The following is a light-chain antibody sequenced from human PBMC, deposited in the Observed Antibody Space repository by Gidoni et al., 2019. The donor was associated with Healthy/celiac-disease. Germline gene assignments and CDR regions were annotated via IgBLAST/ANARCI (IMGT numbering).Light chain of an antibody. Sequence: SYELTQPPSVSVSPGQTASITCSGDKWGDKYACWYQQKPGQSPVLVIYQDSKRPSGIPERFSGSNSGNTATLTISGTQAMEEADYYCQAWDSSTVVFGGGTKLNVL. J-gene: IGLJ2*01. CDR1: KWGDKY. CDR3: QAWDSSTVV. V-gene: IGLV3-1*01. CDR2: QDS.